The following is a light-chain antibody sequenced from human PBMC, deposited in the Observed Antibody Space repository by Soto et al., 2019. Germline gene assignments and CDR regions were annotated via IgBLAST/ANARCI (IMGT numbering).Light chain of an antibody. CDR2: LNSDGSH. CDR3: QTWGTGIQV. J-gene: IGLJ3*02. CDR1: SGHNNYA. Sequence: QLVLTQSPSASASLGASVKLTCTLSSGHNNYAIAWHQQQPEKGPRYLMKLNSDGSHSKGDGIPDRFSGSSSGAERYLTISNLQSEDEADYYCQTWGTGIQVFCGGTKLTVL. V-gene: IGLV4-69*01.